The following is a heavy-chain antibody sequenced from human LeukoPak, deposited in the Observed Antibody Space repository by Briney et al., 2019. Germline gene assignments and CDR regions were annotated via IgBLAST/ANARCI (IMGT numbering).Heavy chain of an antibody. CDR3: AKDGQYSSAETFDY. V-gene: IGHV3-53*01. CDR1: GVTVSSNY. D-gene: IGHD6-19*01. CDR2: IYSGGST. Sequence: GGSLRLSCAASGVTVSSNYMSWVRQAPGKGLEWVSVIYSGGSTYYADSVKGRFTISRDNSKNTLYLQMNSLRAEDTAVYYCAKDGQYSSAETFDYWGQGTLVTVSS. J-gene: IGHJ4*02.